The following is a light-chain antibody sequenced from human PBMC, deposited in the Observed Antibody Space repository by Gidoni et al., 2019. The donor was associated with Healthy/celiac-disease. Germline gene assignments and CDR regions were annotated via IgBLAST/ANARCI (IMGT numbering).Light chain of an antibody. J-gene: IGKJ4*01. CDR2: DAS. CDR1: QDISNY. V-gene: IGKV1-33*01. Sequence: IQMTQSPSSLSASVGDRVTITCQASQDISNYLTWYQQKPGKAPKLLIYDASNLQTGVPSRFSGSGSGTDFTFTISCLQPEDIATYYCQQYYNFPLTFGGGTKVEIK. CDR3: QQYYNFPLT.